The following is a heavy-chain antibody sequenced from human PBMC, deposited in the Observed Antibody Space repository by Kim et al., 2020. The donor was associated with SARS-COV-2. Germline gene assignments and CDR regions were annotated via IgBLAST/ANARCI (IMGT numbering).Heavy chain of an antibody. CDR2: IKTANGNT. CDR1: GYTFTEYP. CDR3: ARGRGSSRDHARWKF. V-gene: IGHV1-3*04. Sequence: ASVKVSCKASGYTFTEYPMHWVRQAPGQRPEWMGWIKTANGNTKKSEKFQGRLNFTRDTSATTAYMELSSLRSEDTAVYYCARGRGSSRDHARWKFWGQGTLVTVYS. D-gene: IGHD6-6*01. J-gene: IGHJ4*02.